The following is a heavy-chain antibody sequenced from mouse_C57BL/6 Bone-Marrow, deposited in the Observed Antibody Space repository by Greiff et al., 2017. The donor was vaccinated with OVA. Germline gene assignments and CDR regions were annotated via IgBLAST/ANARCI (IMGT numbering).Heavy chain of an antibody. Sequence: QVQLKESGPGLVQPSQSLSITCTVSGFSLTSYGVHWVRQSPGKGLEWLGVIWRGGSTDYNAAFMSRLSITKDNSKSQVFFKMNSLQADDTAIYYCAKKKGDGYYPYYYAMDYWGQGTSVTVSS. CDR2: IWRGGST. V-gene: IGHV2-5*01. J-gene: IGHJ4*01. CDR3: AKKKGDGYYPYYYAMDY. CDR1: GFSLTSYG. D-gene: IGHD2-3*01.